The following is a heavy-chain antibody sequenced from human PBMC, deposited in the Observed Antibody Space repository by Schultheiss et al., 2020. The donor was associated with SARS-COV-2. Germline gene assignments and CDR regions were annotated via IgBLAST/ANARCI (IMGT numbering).Heavy chain of an antibody. V-gene: IGHV3-48*04. CDR2: ISSSSSTI. J-gene: IGHJ4*02. CDR3: AKYTTAWSFDY. D-gene: IGHD6-19*01. Sequence: GESLKISCAASGFTFSSYAMHWVRQAPGKGLEWVSYISSSSSTIYYADSVKGRFTISRDNAKNTLWLQMNSLRADDTAVYYCAKYTTAWSFDYWGQGTLVTVSS. CDR1: GFTFSSYA.